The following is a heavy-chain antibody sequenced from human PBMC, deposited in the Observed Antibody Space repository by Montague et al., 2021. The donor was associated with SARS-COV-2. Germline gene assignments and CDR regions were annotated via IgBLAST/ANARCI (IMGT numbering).Heavy chain of an antibody. CDR2: ISYAGRT. J-gene: IGHJ4*02. CDR1: GGSISSPDYY. CDR3: ARQLPSYCSTNKCYPYYFDV. Sequence: SETLSLTCTVSGGSISSPDYYWGWIRQSPGKGLEWIVSISYAGRTYYNPSLRSRVSVSMDTSKNNFSLSLNSVTAADTAAYSCARQLPSYCSTNKCYPYYFDVWGQGAMVTVSS. D-gene: IGHD2-2*01. V-gene: IGHV4-39*01.